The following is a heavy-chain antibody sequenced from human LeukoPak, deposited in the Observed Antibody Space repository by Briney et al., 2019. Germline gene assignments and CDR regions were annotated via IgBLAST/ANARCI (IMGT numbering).Heavy chain of an antibody. CDR1: GYTFTRYA. CDR3: ARDGILAMATITGGIDY. V-gene: IGHV7-4-1*02. CDR2: INTNTGHP. D-gene: IGHD5-24*01. Sequence: ASVKDSCKASGYTFTRYAMNWVRQAPGQGLEWMGWINTNTGHPTYAQGFTGRFVFTLDTSVGTAYLQISSLKAEDTAVYYCARDGILAMATITGGIDYWGQGTLVTVSS. J-gene: IGHJ4*02.